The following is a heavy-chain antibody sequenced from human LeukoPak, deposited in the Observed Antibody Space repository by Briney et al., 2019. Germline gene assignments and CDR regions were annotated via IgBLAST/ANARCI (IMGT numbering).Heavy chain of an antibody. CDR2: INPNGGGT. CDR1: GYTFTSYY. D-gene: IGHD2-2*01. Sequence: ASVKVSCKTSGYTFTSYYTHWMRQAPGQGFEWVGMINPNGGGTSSAQKFQGRVTLTRDTSTSTVYMDLSSLRSEDTAIYYCARRGGCISTSCNLDYWGQGTLVTVSS. CDR3: ARRGGCISTSCNLDY. V-gene: IGHV1-46*03. J-gene: IGHJ4*02.